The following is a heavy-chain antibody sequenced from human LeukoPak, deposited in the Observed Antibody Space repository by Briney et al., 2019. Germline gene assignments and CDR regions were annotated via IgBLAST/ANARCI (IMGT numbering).Heavy chain of an antibody. CDR3: ANYGGNSMGKEPFDY. Sequence: GGSLRLSCAASGFTFSSYAMSWVRQAPGKGLESVSAISGSGGSTYYADSVKGRFTISRDNSKNTPYLQMNSLRAEDTAVYYCANYGGNSMGKEPFDYWGQGTLVTVSS. V-gene: IGHV3-23*01. D-gene: IGHD4-23*01. CDR1: GFTFSSYA. CDR2: ISGSGGST. J-gene: IGHJ4*02.